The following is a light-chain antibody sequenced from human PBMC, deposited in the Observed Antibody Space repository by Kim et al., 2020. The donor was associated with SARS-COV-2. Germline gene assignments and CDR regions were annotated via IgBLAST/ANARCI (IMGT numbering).Light chain of an antibody. CDR2: NDK. CDR3: ATWDAGLNGWV. J-gene: IGLJ3*02. V-gene: IGLV1-47*02. CDR1: RSNIGSNY. Sequence: GQRVTISCSGSRSNIGSNYVYWFQQLPGTAPTLLVFNDKRRPSGVPDRFSGSKSGTSDSLAISGLRSEDEAHYYCATWDAGLNGWVFGGGTQLTVL.